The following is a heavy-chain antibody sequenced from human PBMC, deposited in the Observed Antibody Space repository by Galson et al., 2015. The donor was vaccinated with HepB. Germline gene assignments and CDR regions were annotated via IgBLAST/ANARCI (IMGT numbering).Heavy chain of an antibody. J-gene: IGHJ5*02. Sequence: SVKVSCKASGYTFTSYAMHWVRQAPGQRLEWMGWINAGNGNTKYSQKFQGRVTITRNTSASTAYMELSSLGSEDTAVYYCARVFSRGSGIYLFDPWAREPWSPSPQ. CDR3: ARVFSRGSGIYLFDP. D-gene: IGHD3-10*01. CDR2: INAGNGNT. V-gene: IGHV1-3*01. CDR1: GYTFTSYA.